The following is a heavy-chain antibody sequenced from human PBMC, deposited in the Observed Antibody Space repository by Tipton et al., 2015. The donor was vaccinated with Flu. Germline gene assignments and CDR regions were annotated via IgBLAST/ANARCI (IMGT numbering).Heavy chain of an antibody. V-gene: IGHV3-48*04. Sequence: SLRLSCAASGFTFSSYSMNWVRQAPGKGLEWVSYISSSSSTIYYADSVKGRFTISRDNAKNSLYLQMNSLRAEDTAVYYCASTWDYYGSGRSPSYYYYMDVWGKGTTVTVSS. CDR3: ASTWDYYGSGRSPSYYYYMDV. D-gene: IGHD3-10*01. J-gene: IGHJ6*03. CDR1: GFTFSSYS. CDR2: ISSSSSTI.